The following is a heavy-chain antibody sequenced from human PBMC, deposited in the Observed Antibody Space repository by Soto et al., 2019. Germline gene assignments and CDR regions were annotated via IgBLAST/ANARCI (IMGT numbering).Heavy chain of an antibody. CDR1: GFTFSSYG. Sequence: QVQLVESGGGVVQPGRSLRLSCAASGFTFSSYGMHWVRQAPGKGLEWVAVIWYDGSNKYYADSVKGRFTISRDNSKNTLYLQMNSLRAEDTAVYYCARDMGTVTTGFFDYWGQGTLVTVSS. CDR3: ARDMGTVTTGFFDY. D-gene: IGHD4-17*01. CDR2: IWYDGSNK. V-gene: IGHV3-33*01. J-gene: IGHJ4*02.